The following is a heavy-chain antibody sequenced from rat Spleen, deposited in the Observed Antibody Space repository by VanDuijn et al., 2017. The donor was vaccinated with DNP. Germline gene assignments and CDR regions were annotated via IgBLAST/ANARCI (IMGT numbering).Heavy chain of an antibody. CDR1: GFSLTSYG. J-gene: IGHJ2*01. CDR3: VRWVTISAISYWNFDY. V-gene: IGHV2-16*01. Sequence: QVQLKESGPGLVQPSQTLSLTCTVSGFSLTSYGVSWVRQAPGRGLEWIGAIYSGGSTTYNLDLKSRLIISRDTSKSQVLLKMNSLQTEDTAMYFCVRWVTISAISYWNFDYWGQGVLVTVSS. D-gene: IGHD1-2*01. CDR2: IYSGGST.